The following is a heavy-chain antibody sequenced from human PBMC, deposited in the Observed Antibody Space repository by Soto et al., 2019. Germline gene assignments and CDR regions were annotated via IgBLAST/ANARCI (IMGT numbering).Heavy chain of an antibody. V-gene: IGHV3-30*03. J-gene: IGHJ4*02. D-gene: IGHD3-10*01. Sequence: QVQLVESGGGVGQPGRSLRLSCAASGFTFSSYGMHWVRQAPGKGLEWVAVISYDGSNKYYADSVKGRFTISRDNSKNTLYQQMNRLRAEDTALYYCAPWFGAFDYWGQGTLVTVSS. CDR2: ISYDGSNK. CDR3: APWFGAFDY. CDR1: GFTFSSYG.